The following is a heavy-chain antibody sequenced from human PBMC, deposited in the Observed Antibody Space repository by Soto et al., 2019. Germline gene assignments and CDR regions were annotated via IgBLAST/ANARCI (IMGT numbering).Heavy chain of an antibody. Sequence: VGSLRLSCAASGFTFSSYGMHWVRQAPGKGLEWVAVISYDGSNKYYADSVKGRFTISRDNSKNTLYLQMNSLRAEDTAVYYCAKDRSAVTGYYYYYGMDVWGQGTTVTVSS. CDR2: ISYDGSNK. CDR1: GFTFSSYG. J-gene: IGHJ6*02. V-gene: IGHV3-30*18. D-gene: IGHD4-17*01. CDR3: AKDRSAVTGYYYYYGMDV.